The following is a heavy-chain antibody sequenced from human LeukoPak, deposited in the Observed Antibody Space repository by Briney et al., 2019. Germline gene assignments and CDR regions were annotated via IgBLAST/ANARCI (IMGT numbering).Heavy chain of an antibody. Sequence: SETLSLTCTVSGGSINSGDYYWSWIRPPPGKGLKWIGEINHSGSTNYNPSLKSRVTISVDTSKNQFSLKLSSVTAADTAVYYCARHRTAKWLRLRAVDAKREGHYFDYWGQGTLVTVSS. D-gene: IGHD5-12*01. CDR1: GGSINSGDYY. CDR2: INHSGST. V-gene: IGHV4-39*01. J-gene: IGHJ4*02. CDR3: ARHRTAKWLRLRAVDAKREGHYFDY.